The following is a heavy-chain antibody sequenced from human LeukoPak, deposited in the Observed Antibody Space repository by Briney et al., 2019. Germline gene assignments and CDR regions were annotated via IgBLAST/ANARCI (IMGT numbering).Heavy chain of an antibody. CDR2: INHSGST. Sequence: SETLSLTCAVYGGSFSGYYWSWIRQPPGKGLEWIGEINHSGSTNYNPSLKSRVTISVDTSKNQFSLKLSSVTAADTAVYYCARPLGYYGSGSYSTAGSAYYYYYGMDVCRQGTTVTVSS. CDR1: GGSFSGYY. D-gene: IGHD3-10*01. J-gene: IGHJ6*02. CDR3: ARPLGYYGSGSYSTAGSAYYYYYGMDV. V-gene: IGHV4-34*01.